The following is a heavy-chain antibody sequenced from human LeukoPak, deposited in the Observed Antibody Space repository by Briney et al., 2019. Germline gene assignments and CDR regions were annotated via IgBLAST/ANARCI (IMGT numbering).Heavy chain of an antibody. Sequence: GRSLRLSCAASGFTFSSYGMHWVRQAPGKGLERVAVISYDGSNKYYADSVKGRFTISRDNSKNTLYLQMNSLRAEDTTVYYCAKDHLDYDILTGLDYWGQGTLVTVSS. V-gene: IGHV3-30*18. CDR3: AKDHLDYDILTGLDY. J-gene: IGHJ4*02. CDR1: GFTFSSYG. CDR2: ISYDGSNK. D-gene: IGHD3-9*01.